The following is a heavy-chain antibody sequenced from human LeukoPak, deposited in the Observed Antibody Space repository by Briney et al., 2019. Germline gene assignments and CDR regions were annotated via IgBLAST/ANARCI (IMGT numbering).Heavy chain of an antibody. CDR2: ISGSAGRT. D-gene: IGHD1-26*01. CDR3: ARDIELSC. V-gene: IGHV3-23*01. J-gene: IGHJ4*02. Sequence: GGSLRLSCAASGFTFSTYAMSWVRQAPGKGLEWVSGISGSAGRTYYADSVKGRFTVSRDSSKNTLHLQMNSRRAEDTAVYYCARDIELSCWGQGTLVTVSS. CDR1: GFTFSTYA.